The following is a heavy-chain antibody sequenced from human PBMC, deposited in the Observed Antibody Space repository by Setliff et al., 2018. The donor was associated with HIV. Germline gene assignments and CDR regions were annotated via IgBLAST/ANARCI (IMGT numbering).Heavy chain of an antibody. CDR2: LRTGTGDT. CDR3: ARGKGVGGVVIAGGLDV. CDR1: GYTFTSYS. D-gene: IGHD3-10*01. J-gene: IGHJ6*04. V-gene: IGHV1-3*04. Sequence: ASVKVSCKASGYTFTSYSMHWVRQAPGQRLEWMGWLRTGTGDTSYSEKFQGRLTITRDTSANTAYMELSSLRSEDTAVYYCARGKGVGGVVIAGGLDVWGKGTTVTVSS.